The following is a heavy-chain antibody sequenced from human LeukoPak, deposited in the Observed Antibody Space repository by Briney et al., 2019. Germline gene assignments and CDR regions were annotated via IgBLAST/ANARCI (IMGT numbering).Heavy chain of an antibody. CDR1: GFNFIGYS. Sequence: GGSLRLSCAASGFNFIGYSMNWVRQAPGKGLEWISHIGISSGHTKYADSVKGRFTISRDKARTSLYLQMNSLRVEDTAMYYCARDHRYAFDNWGHGTLVTVSS. D-gene: IGHD5-12*01. V-gene: IGHV3-21*05. J-gene: IGHJ4*01. CDR2: IGISSGHT. CDR3: ARDHRYAFDN.